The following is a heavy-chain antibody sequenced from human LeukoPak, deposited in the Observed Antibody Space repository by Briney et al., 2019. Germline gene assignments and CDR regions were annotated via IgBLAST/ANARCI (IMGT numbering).Heavy chain of an antibody. CDR2: INQDGSQK. J-gene: IGHJ6*02. CDR1: GFTFTNYW. CDR3: ARAMDV. Sequence: GGSLTLSCVGSGFTFTNYWMNWVRQAPGKGLEWVANINQDGSQKYCVDSVKGRFTISRDNAKNSVYLQMNSLRAEDTAVYYCARAMDVWGQGTTVTVSS. V-gene: IGHV3-7*01.